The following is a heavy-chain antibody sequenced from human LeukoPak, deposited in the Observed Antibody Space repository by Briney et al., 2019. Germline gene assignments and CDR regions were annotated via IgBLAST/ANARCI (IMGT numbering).Heavy chain of an antibody. CDR2: ISDSGGST. CDR3: AKRGVVIRVILVGFHKEAYYFDS. J-gene: IGHJ4*02. V-gene: IGHV3-23*01. Sequence: GGSLRLSCAASGITLSNYGMSWVRQAPGKGLEWVAGISDSGGSTKYADSVKGRFTISRDNPKNTLYLQMNSLRVEDTAVYFCAKRGVVIRVILVGFHKEAYYFDSWGQGALVTVSS. D-gene: IGHD3-22*01. CDR1: GITLSNYG.